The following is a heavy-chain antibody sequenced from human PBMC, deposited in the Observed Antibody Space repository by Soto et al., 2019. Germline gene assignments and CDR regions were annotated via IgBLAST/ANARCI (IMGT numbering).Heavy chain of an antibody. D-gene: IGHD2-2*03. CDR1: GGSISTYY. J-gene: IGHJ4*02. Sequence: SETLSLTCTVSGGSISTYYWSWIRQPPGKGLKWIGYVYYSGSTNYNPSLKSRVTISVDTSKNQFSLNLSSVTAADTAVYYCTRALDMSGPSLDYWGQGTLVTVSS. V-gene: IGHV4-59*01. CDR2: VYYSGST. CDR3: TRALDMSGPSLDY.